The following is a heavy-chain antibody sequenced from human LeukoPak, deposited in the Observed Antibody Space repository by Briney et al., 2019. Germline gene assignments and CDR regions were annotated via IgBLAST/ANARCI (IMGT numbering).Heavy chain of an antibody. V-gene: IGHV4-4*07. J-gene: IGHJ6*03. Sequence: SETLSLTCTVSGGSVSYNYWSWIRQPAGKGLEWIGRLYTSGITNSNPSLNYNPSLKSRVTMSADTSDNQFSLKLTSVSAADTAVYYCARGRRELLNYYYYMDVWGKGTTVTVSS. CDR1: GGSVSYNY. D-gene: IGHD1-26*01. CDR3: ARGRRELLNYYYYMDV. CDR2: LYTSGIT.